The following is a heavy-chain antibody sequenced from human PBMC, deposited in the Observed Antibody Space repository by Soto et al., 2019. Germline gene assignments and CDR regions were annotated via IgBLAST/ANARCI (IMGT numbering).Heavy chain of an antibody. CDR1: GFTFSSYG. J-gene: IGHJ6*02. D-gene: IGHD1-1*01. Sequence: PGGSLRLSCAASGFTFSSYGMHWVRQAPGKGLEWVAVISYDGSNKYYADSVKGRFTISRDDSKNTLYLQMNSLKTEDTAVYYCTTRYLVPYGMDVWGQGTTVTVSS. CDR2: ISYDGSNK. V-gene: IGHV3-30*03. CDR3: TTRYLVPYGMDV.